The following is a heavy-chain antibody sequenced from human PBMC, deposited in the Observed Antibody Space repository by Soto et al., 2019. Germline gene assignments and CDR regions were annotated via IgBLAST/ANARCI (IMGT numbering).Heavy chain of an antibody. D-gene: IGHD4-17*01. V-gene: IGHV4-30-2*01. CDR3: ARAHYGDYGYGMDV. J-gene: IGHJ6*02. Sequence: QLQLQESGSGLVKPSQTLSLTCAVSGGSISSGGYSWTWIRQPPGKGLEGIGYTYHSGTTYYSPSLKSRVTISVDRSKNQFSLKLTSVTAADTAVYYCARAHYGDYGYGMDVWGQGTPVTVSS. CDR2: TYHSGTT. CDR1: GGSISSGGYS.